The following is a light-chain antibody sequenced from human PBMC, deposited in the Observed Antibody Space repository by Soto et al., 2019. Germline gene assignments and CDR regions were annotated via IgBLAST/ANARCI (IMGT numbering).Light chain of an antibody. V-gene: IGLV2-8*01. Sequence: QSALTQPPSASGSPGQSVTISCTGTSGDVGGYNFVSWYQQHPGKAPKLIIYEVNNRPSGVPDRFSGSKSGNTASLTVSGLQAEDEADYYCSSYSGTNNVVFGGGTKVTVL. CDR1: SGDVGGYNF. CDR2: EVN. CDR3: SSYSGTNNVV. J-gene: IGLJ2*01.